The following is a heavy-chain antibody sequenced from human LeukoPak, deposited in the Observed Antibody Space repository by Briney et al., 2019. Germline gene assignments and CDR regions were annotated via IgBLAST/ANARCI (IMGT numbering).Heavy chain of an antibody. Sequence: SETLSLTCTVSGGSISSYYWSWIRQPPGKGLEWIGYIYYSGSTNYNPSLKSRVTISVDTSKNQFSLKLSSVTAADTAVYYCARGYYYGSGSYHVGNWFDPWGQGTLVTVSS. V-gene: IGHV4-59*01. CDR1: GGSISSYY. CDR3: ARGYYYGSGSYHVGNWFDP. CDR2: IYYSGST. J-gene: IGHJ5*02. D-gene: IGHD3-10*01.